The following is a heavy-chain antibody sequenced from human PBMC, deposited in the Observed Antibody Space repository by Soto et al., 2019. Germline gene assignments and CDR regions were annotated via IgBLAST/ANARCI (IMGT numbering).Heavy chain of an antibody. J-gene: IGHJ4*02. Sequence: KVSCKASGYTFTSYRMHWVRQAPGQRAECMGWINAGNGNTKDSQKLQGRVTMTTDTSTSTAYMELRSLRSDDTAVYYCARTSNYYDSSGYRPGGYFDYWGQGTLVTVSS. CDR2: INAGNGNT. V-gene: IGHV1-3*01. CDR1: GYTFTSYR. D-gene: IGHD3-22*01. CDR3: ARTSNYYDSSGYRPGGYFDY.